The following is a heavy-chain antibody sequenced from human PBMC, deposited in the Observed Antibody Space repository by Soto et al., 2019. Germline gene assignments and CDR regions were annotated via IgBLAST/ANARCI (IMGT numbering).Heavy chain of an antibody. CDR3: AKDPHLTSFGVVIIGGIDY. J-gene: IGHJ4*02. CDR2: ISYDGSNK. Sequence: GGSLRLSCAASGFTFSSYGMHWVRQAPGKGLEWVAVISYDGSNKYYADSVKGRFTISRDNSKNTLYLQMNSLRAEDTAVYYCAKDPHLTSFGVVIIGGIDYWGQGTLVTVSS. V-gene: IGHV3-30*18. D-gene: IGHD3-3*01. CDR1: GFTFSSYG.